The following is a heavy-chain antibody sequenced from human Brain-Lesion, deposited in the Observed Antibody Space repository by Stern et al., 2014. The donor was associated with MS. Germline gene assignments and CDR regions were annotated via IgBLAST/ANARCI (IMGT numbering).Heavy chain of an antibody. J-gene: IGHJ5*02. D-gene: IGHD2-15*01. Sequence: QMQLVQSGPGLVKPSETLSLTCTVAGGSVSSTSYAWAWIRQPPGKGLEWIGTLYYSGNPYYIPSLKSRLTISLDPAKNHFSLQVRSVTAADTAVYYCAGEEDIRYCSGGSCTGNWFDPWGQGTLVTVSS. CDR2: LYYSGNP. CDR3: AGEEDIRYCSGGSCTGNWFDP. CDR1: GGSVSSTSYA. V-gene: IGHV4-39*02.